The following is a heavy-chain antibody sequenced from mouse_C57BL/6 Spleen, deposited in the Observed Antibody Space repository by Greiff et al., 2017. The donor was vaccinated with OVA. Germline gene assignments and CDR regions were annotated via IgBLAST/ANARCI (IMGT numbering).Heavy chain of an antibody. CDR3: ARDLTGTGAY. CDR1: GFTFSSYA. CDR2: ISDGGSYT. J-gene: IGHJ3*01. Sequence: EVMLVESGGGLVKPGGSLKLSCAASGFTFSSYAMSWVRQTPEKRLEWVATISDGGSYTYYPDNVKGRFTISRDNAKNNLYLQISHLKSEDTAMYYCARDLTGTGAYWGQGTLVTVSA. V-gene: IGHV5-4*01. D-gene: IGHD4-1*01.